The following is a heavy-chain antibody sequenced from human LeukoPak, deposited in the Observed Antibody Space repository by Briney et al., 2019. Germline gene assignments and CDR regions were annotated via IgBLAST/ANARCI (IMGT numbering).Heavy chain of an antibody. Sequence: SETLSLTCAVSGYSISSGYYWGWIRQPPGKGLDWIASMYHSGSTYYNPSLKSRVTISVDTSKDQFSLRLSSVTAADTAVYYCAKQGPTVVTHFDTWGQGTLVTVSS. D-gene: IGHD4-23*01. CDR1: GYSISSGYY. CDR3: AKQGPTVVTHFDT. CDR2: MYHSGST. J-gene: IGHJ4*02. V-gene: IGHV4-38-2*01.